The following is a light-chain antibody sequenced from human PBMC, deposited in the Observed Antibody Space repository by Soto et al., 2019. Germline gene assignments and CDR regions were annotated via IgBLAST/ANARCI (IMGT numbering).Light chain of an antibody. CDR2: STN. CDR3: VLYMGSGIGV. V-gene: IGLV8-61*01. Sequence: QAVVTQEPSFSVSPGRTVTLTCGLSSDSVSTSYYPSWYQQTPGQAPRTLIYSTNTRSSGVPDRFSGSILGNKAALTITGAHADDESDYYCVLYMGSGIGVFGGGTKLTVL. CDR1: SDSVSTSYY. J-gene: IGLJ3*02.